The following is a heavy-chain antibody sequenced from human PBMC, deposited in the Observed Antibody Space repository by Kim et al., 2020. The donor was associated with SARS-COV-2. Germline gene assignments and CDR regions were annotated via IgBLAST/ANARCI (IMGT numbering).Heavy chain of an antibody. CDR3: ASALGH. D-gene: IGHD3-16*02. Sequence: TSGRTNYNPSLQSRVTMSVDMTKNQFSLKLSSVTAADTAVYYCASALGHWGQGTLVTVSS. J-gene: IGHJ4*02. CDR2: TSGRT. V-gene: IGHV4-4*07.